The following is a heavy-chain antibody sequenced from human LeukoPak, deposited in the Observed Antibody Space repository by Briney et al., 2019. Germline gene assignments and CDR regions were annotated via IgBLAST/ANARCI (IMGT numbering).Heavy chain of an antibody. D-gene: IGHD5-18*01. CDR1: GGSFSGYY. Sequence: SETLSLTCAVYGGSFSGYYWSWIRQPPGKGLEWIGEINHSGSTNYNPSLKSRVTISVDTSKNQFSLKLSSVTAADTAVYYCASARAMANYYYYGMDVWGQGTTVTVSS. CDR3: ASARAMANYYYYGMDV. J-gene: IGHJ6*02. V-gene: IGHV4-34*01. CDR2: INHSGST.